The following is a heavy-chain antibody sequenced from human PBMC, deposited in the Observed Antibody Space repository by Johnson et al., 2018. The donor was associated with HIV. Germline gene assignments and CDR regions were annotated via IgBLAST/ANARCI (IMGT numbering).Heavy chain of an antibody. J-gene: IGHJ3*02. CDR1: GFTFSSSA. CDR2: IYSGDST. D-gene: IGHD5-24*01. CDR3: ARDGPGDGNAMGGSGAFDI. Sequence: EVQLVESGGGLVQPGGSLRLSCAASGFTFSSSAMSWVRQAPGKGLEWVAIIYSGDSTYYADSLEGRFTISRDKSKNPVYLQMNSLRVEDTAVYYCARDGPGDGNAMGGSGAFDIWGQGTMVTVSS. V-gene: IGHV3-66*01.